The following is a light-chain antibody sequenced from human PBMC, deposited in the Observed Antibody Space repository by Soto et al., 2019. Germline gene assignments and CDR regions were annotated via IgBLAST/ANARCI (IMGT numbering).Light chain of an antibody. CDR2: GNT. J-gene: IGLJ2*01. CDR3: QSYDRTLSGVV. CDR1: SSNIGAGYD. Sequence: VLTQPPSVSGAPGQRVTISCTGSSSNIGAGYDVQWYQQLPGTAPKLLIYGNTNRPSGVPDRFSASKSGTSASLAITGLQAEDEVDYYCQSYDRTLSGVVFGGGTKLTVL. V-gene: IGLV1-40*01.